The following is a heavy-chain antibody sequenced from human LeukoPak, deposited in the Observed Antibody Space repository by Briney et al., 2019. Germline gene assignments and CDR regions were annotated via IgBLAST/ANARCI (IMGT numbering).Heavy chain of an antibody. D-gene: IGHD2-15*01. J-gene: IGHJ5*02. V-gene: IGHV4-38-2*01. CDR1: GFSIITGYY. CDR3: ARFIRSDRNWFDP. CDR2: IYPGVNI. Sequence: SDTLSLTCAVSGFSIITGYYWGWIRPTPGKGLEWIGNIYPGVNIYYNASLKSRVTISVDTSKNHFSLTVTSVTAADTAVYYCARFIRSDRNWFDPWGQGTLVTVSS.